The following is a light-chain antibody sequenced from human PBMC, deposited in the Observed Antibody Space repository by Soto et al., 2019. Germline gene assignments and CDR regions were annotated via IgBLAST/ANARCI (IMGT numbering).Light chain of an antibody. Sequence: DIQLTHSPSSLSACLGERVVLTGLASETISRYLNWYQSKPGKAPRLLISAASNLQSGVPSRFSGSYSGTDFTLTISSLQPEDFATYYCQQSYSSPPTFGQGTKVDIK. CDR1: ETISRY. CDR3: QQSYSSPPT. J-gene: IGKJ1*01. V-gene: IGKV1-39*01. CDR2: AAS.